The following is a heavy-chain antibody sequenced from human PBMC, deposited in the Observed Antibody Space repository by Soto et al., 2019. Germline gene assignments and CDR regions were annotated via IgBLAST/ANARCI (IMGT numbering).Heavy chain of an antibody. CDR3: ARLGGGSGSYSLGYNYGMDV. D-gene: IGHD3-10*01. V-gene: IGHV4-39*01. CDR1: GGSISSSSYY. CDR2: INHSGST. Sequence: PSETLSLTCTVSGGSISSSSYYWGWIRQPPGKGLEWIGEINHSGSTNYNPSLKSRVTISVDTSKNQLSLKLSSVTAADTAVYYCARLGGGSGSYSLGYNYGMDVWGQGTTVTVSS. J-gene: IGHJ6*02.